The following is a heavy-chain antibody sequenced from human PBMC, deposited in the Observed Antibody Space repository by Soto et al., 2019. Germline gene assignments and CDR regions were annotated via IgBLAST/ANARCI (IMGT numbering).Heavy chain of an antibody. V-gene: IGHV3-9*01. CDR3: AKDRVLVLSFYIDY. CDR1: GFTFDDYA. J-gene: IGHJ4*02. Sequence: EVQLVESGGGLVQPGRSLRLSCAASGFTFDDYAMHWVRQAPGKGLEWVSGISWNSGSIGYADSVKGRFTVSRDNAKNSLYPQMNSLRAEDTALYYCAKDRVLVLSFYIDYCGQGTLVTVSS. D-gene: IGHD6-13*01. CDR2: ISWNSGSI.